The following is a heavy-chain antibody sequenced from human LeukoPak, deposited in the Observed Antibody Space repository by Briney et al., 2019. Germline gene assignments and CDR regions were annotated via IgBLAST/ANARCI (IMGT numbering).Heavy chain of an antibody. V-gene: IGHV1-69*13. J-gene: IGHJ3*02. D-gene: IGHD3-22*01. CDR2: IIPIFGTA. CDR1: GGTFSSYA. CDR3: ARTYYYDSSGSLDAFDI. Sequence: SVKVSCKASGGTFSSYAISWVRQAPGQGLEWMGGIIPIFGTANYAQKFQGRVTITADESTSTAYMELSSLRSEDTAVYYCARTYYYDSSGSLDAFDIWGQGTMVTVSS.